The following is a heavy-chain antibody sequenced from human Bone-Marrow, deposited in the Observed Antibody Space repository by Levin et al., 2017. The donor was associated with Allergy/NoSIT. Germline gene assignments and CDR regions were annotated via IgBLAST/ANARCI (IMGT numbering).Heavy chain of an antibody. D-gene: IGHD6-19*01. V-gene: IGHV3-11*03. J-gene: IGHJ3*01. CDR1: GFSFGDYY. CDR2: ISGSGSDK. CDR3: ARGWEFLYLSDAFDF. Sequence: GGSLRLSCIASGFSFGDYYMTWVRLAPGKGLEYISSISGSGSDKNYADSVQGRFAISRDNAKKSVFLQMNSLRADATAVSFCARGWEFLYLSDAFDFWGQGTMVTVSS.